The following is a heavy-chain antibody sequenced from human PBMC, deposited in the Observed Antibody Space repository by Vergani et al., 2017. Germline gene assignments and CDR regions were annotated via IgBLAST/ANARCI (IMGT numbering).Heavy chain of an antibody. CDR1: GFTFSDYY. Sequence: QVQLVESGGGLVKPGGSLRLSCAASGFTFSDYYMSWIRQAPGKGLEWVSYISSIGSNIYYADSVKGRFTISRDNDKNSLYLQMNSLSAEYTAVYYCARDLQLQLERRSSLGYWGQGTLVTVSS. CDR3: ARDLQLQLERRSSLGY. D-gene: IGHD1-1*01. J-gene: IGHJ4*02. CDR2: ISSIGSNI. V-gene: IGHV3-11*01.